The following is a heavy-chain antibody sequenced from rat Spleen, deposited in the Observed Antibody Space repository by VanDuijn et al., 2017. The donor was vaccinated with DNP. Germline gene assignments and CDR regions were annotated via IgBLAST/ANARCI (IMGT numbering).Heavy chain of an antibody. D-gene: IGHD5-1*01. CDR3: ARDRLGAMDA. CDR1: GFSLISYN. J-gene: IGHJ4*01. V-gene: IGHV2-41*01. Sequence: QVQLKESGPGLVQPSQTLSLTCTVAGFSLISYNVHWVRQPPGKDLEWMGVIWNTGGTQYNSAHKTRLSNSKDTSKSQVFLKMNSLQTDDTATYYCARDRLGAMDAWGQGTSVTVSS. CDR2: IWNTGGT.